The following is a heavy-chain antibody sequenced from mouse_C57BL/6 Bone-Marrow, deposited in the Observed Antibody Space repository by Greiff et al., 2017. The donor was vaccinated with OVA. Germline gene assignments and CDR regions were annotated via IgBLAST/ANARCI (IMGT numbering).Heavy chain of an antibody. J-gene: IGHJ4*01. Sequence: QVQLKESGPGLVQPSQSLSITCTVSGFSLTSYGVHWVRQSPGKGLEWLGVIWSGGSTDYNAAFISRLSISKDNSKSQVFFKMNSLQADDTAIYYCARSLDYYAMDYWGQGTSVTVSS. CDR1: GFSLTSYG. CDR3: ARSLDYYAMDY. CDR2: IWSGGST. V-gene: IGHV2-2*01.